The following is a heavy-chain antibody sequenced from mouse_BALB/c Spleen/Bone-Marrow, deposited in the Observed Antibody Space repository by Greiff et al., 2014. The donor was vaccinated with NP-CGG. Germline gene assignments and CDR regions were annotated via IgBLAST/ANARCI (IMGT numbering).Heavy chain of an antibody. D-gene: IGHD2-4*01. CDR3: ARGRYDSDGWYFDV. J-gene: IGHJ1*01. V-gene: IGHV1-53*01. CDR2: INPNNSGT. Sequence: QVQLQQPGAEMVKPGASVKLSCEASGDIFTSYYMYWVKQRPGQGLEWIGGINPNNSGTNFNEKFKSEATLTVDKSSSTAYMELSSLTSEDSAVYYCARGRYDSDGWYFDVWGAGTTVTVSS. CDR1: GDIFTSYY.